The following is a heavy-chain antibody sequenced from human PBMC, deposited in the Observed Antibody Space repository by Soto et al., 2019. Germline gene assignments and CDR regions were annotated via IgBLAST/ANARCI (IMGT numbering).Heavy chain of an antibody. D-gene: IGHD1-1*01. CDR1: GGTFSSYT. CDR2: IIPILGIA. CDR3: ARDRGVQLERRHYYYYGMDV. Sequence: QVQLVQSGAEVKKPGSSVKVSCKASGGTFSSYTISWVRQAPGQGLERMGRIIPILGIANYAQKFQGRVTITADKSTSTAYMELSSLRSEDTAVYYCARDRGVQLERRHYYYYGMDVWGQGTTVTVSS. V-gene: IGHV1-69*08. J-gene: IGHJ6*02.